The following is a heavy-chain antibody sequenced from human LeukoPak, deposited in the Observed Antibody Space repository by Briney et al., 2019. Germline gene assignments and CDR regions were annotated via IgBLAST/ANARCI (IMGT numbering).Heavy chain of an antibody. CDR3: ARDSGYDLYYYYGMDV. D-gene: IGHD5-12*01. CDR1: GGSISSGDYY. Sequence: SQTLSLTCTVSGGSISSGDYYWSWIRQPPGKGPEWIGYIYYSGSTYYNPSLKSRVTISVDTSKNQFSLKLSSVTAADTAVYYCARDSGYDLYYYYGMDVWGQGTTVTVSS. CDR2: IYYSGST. J-gene: IGHJ6*02. V-gene: IGHV4-30-4*01.